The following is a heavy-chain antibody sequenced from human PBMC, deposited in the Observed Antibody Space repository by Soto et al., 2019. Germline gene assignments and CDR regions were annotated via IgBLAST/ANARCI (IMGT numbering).Heavy chain of an antibody. CDR1: GGSISRYY. Sequence: PSETLSLTCTVSGGSISRYYWSWSRQPPGKGLEWIGYIYYSGSTNYNPSLKSRVTISVDTSKNQFSLKLSSVTAADTAVYYCARAHRDFMIFDYWGQGTLVTVSS. CDR3: ARAHRDFMIFDY. J-gene: IGHJ4*02. CDR2: IYYSGST. D-gene: IGHD3-16*01. V-gene: IGHV4-59*01.